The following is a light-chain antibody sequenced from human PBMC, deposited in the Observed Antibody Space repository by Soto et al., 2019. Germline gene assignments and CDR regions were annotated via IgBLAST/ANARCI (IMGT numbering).Light chain of an antibody. CDR1: STDVGKFNY. CDR2: EVT. CDR3: ISYTSSDTWV. J-gene: IGLJ3*02. V-gene: IGLV2-14*01. Sequence: QSALTQPASVSGSPGQSITISCTGSSTDVGKFNYVSWFQQHPGKAPKLIIYEVTNRPSGVSDRFSASKSANTASLTISGLQADDEADYYCISYTSSDTWVFGGGTKVTVL.